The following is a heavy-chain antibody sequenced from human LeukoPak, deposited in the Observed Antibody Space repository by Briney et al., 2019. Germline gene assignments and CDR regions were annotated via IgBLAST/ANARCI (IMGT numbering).Heavy chain of an antibody. Sequence: PGGSLRLSCAASGFTFSSYGMHWVRQAPGKGLEWVAVIWYDGSNKYYADSVKGRFTISRDSSKNTLYLQMNSLKAEDTAIYYCARDWGSSGWYNWFDPWGQGTLDTVSS. CDR3: ARDWGSSGWYNWFDP. D-gene: IGHD6-19*01. J-gene: IGHJ5*02. CDR2: IWYDGSNK. CDR1: GFTFSSYG. V-gene: IGHV3-33*01.